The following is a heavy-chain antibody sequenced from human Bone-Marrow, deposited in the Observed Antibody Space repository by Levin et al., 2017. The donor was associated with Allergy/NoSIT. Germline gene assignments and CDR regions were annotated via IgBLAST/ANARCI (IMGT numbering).Heavy chain of an antibody. V-gene: IGHV3-30*18. CDR1: GFTFSGSG. CDR3: AKPVGSGYYYDAFDI. Sequence: GESLKISCAASGFTFSGSGMHWVRQAPGKGLEWVAVMSHDGSKEYYADSVKGRFTISRDNSKNTLYLQMSSLRAEDTAVYHCAKPVGSGYYYDAFDIWGQGTMVTVSS. CDR2: MSHDGSKE. J-gene: IGHJ3*02. D-gene: IGHD3-3*01.